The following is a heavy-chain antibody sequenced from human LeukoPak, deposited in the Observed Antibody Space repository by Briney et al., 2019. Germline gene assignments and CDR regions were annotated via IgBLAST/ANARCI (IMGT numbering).Heavy chain of an antibody. D-gene: IGHD1-1*01. Sequence: ASVTVSCKASGYTFTSYYIDWVRQAPGQGLEWMGVINPSGGSTRYAQKFQGRVTMTGDPSTRTVYMELSSLTSDDTAVYYCARGTTDDYWGQGTPVTVSS. J-gene: IGHJ4*02. CDR2: INPSGGST. CDR1: GYTFTSYY. V-gene: IGHV1-46*01. CDR3: ARGTTDDY.